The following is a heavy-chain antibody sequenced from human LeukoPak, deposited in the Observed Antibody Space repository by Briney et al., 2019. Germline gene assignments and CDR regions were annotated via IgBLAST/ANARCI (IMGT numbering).Heavy chain of an antibody. V-gene: IGHV3-30*04. J-gene: IGHJ4*02. D-gene: IGHD3-22*01. CDR1: GFSFSSYA. CDR2: ISYDGKNK. Sequence: PGGSLRLSCAASGFSFSSYATHWVRQAPGKGLEWVAVISYDGKNKQYAESVKGRFTVSRDNSKNTLYLEMNNLRPEDTAVFYCARVDYLDSIGYYQQMDYWGQGTLVTVSS. CDR3: ARVDYLDSIGYYQQMDY.